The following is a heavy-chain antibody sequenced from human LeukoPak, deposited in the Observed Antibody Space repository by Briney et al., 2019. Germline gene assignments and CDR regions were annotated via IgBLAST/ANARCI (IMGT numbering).Heavy chain of an antibody. V-gene: IGHV1-2*02. CDR1: GYTFTGYY. CDR2: INPNSGGT. CDR3: AREIVVVPAVSGDY. J-gene: IGHJ4*02. D-gene: IGHD2-2*01. Sequence: ASAKVSCKASGYTFTGYYMHWVRQAPGQGLEWMGWINPNSGGTNYAQEFQGRVTMTRDTSISTAYMELSRLRSDDTAVYYCAREIVVVPAVSGDYWGQGTLVTVSS.